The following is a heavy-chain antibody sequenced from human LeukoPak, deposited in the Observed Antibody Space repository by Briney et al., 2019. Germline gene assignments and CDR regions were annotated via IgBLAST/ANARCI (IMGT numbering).Heavy chain of an antibody. D-gene: IGHD6-19*01. CDR3: AGEPAVAGSIYYYYGMDV. Sequence: SQTLSLTCAISGDSVSSNSAAWNWIRQSPSRGLEWLGRTYYRSKWYNDYAVSVKSRITINPDTSKNQFSLQLNSVTPEDTAVYYCAGEPAVAGSIYYYYGMDVWGQGTTVTVSS. CDR2: TYYRSKWYN. CDR1: GDSVSSNSAA. V-gene: IGHV6-1*01. J-gene: IGHJ6*02.